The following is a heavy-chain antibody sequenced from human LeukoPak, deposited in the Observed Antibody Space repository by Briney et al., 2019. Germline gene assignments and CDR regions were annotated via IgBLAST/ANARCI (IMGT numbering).Heavy chain of an antibody. CDR1: GGSITSTNYY. Sequence: SETLSLTCAVSGGSITSTNYYWGWIRQPPGKGLEWIGSIYYSGNTYYNPSLKSRVTISVDKSKNQFSLKLSSVTAADTAVYYCARSEPTVTTGYAFDIWGQGTMVTVSS. J-gene: IGHJ3*02. V-gene: IGHV4-39*07. CDR3: ARSEPTVTTGYAFDI. CDR2: IYYSGNT. D-gene: IGHD4-17*01.